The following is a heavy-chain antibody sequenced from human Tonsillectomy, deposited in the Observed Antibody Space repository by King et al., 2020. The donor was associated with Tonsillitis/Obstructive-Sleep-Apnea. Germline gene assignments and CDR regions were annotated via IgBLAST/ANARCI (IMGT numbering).Heavy chain of an antibody. CDR3: ATPGPSYGSASSSWFDS. J-gene: IGHJ5*01. V-gene: IGHV1-69*01. CDR2: ITPLFGTP. Sequence: QLVQSGAEVRKPGSSVKVSCKASGGTFNNNAVSWLRQAPGQGLEWMGGITPLFGTPKFAQKFQGRVTLTADDSTNTAYMELSSLVSEDTAVDYCATPGPSYGSASSSWFDSWGQGMLVTVSS. D-gene: IGHD3-10*01. CDR1: GGTFNNNA.